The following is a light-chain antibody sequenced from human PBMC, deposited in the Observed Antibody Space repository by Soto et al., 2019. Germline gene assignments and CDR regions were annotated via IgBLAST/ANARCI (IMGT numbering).Light chain of an antibody. Sequence: DIVMTQSPDSLAVSLGESATINCKSSQSVLYSSNNKNYLAWYQQKPGQPPKLLIYWASTRESGVPDRFSGSGSGTDFTLTSSSLQAEDVAVYYCQQYYSTPMYTCGQGTKLEIK. CDR3: QQYYSTPMYT. J-gene: IGKJ2*01. V-gene: IGKV4-1*01. CDR1: QSVLYSSNNKNY. CDR2: WAS.